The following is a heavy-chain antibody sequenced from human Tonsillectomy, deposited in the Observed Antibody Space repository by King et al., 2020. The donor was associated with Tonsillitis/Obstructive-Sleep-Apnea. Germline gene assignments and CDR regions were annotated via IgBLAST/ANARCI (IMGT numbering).Heavy chain of an antibody. CDR1: GFPLSKAW. D-gene: IGHD2-2*02. CDR3: TEATIPRGGAFDI. J-gene: IGHJ3*02. Sequence: VQLVESGGAFVKPWGSLILSCAASGFPLSKAWLSWGRPAPGKGLAWVGRFKSKTVGGTAYNAAPAKGRFTISRDDSETTLYLPTNSLKTENTAVYYCTEATIPRGGAFDIWGQGTMVTISS. CDR2: FKSKTVGGTA. V-gene: IGHV3-15*02.